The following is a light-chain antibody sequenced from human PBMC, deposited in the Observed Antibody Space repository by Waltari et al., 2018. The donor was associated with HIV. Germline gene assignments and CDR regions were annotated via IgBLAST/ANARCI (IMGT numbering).Light chain of an antibody. J-gene: IGLJ3*02. V-gene: IGLV2-11*01. CDR3: CSYAGTYTYVL. CDR2: EVI. Sequence: QSALTQPPSVSGSPGQSVTISCTGTSSYVGGYASVSWYLQHPGKVPKLIIYEVIKRPSGVPDRFSGSKSGNTASLTISGLQTEDEADYFCCSYAGTYTYVLFGGGTKLTVL. CDR1: SSYVGGYAS.